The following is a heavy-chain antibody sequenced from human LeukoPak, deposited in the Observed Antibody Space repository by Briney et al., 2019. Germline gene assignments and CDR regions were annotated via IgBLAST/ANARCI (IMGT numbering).Heavy chain of an antibody. V-gene: IGHV1-18*01. CDR2: ISAYNGNT. CDR3: ARRWEPNDYYGMDV. D-gene: IGHD1-26*01. Sequence: ASVKVSCKASGYTFTSYGISWVRQAPGQGLEWMGWISAYNGNTNYAQKLQGRVTMTTDTSTSTAYMELRSLRSDDTAVYYCARRWEPNDYYGMDVWGQGTTVTVSS. J-gene: IGHJ6*02. CDR1: GYTFTSYG.